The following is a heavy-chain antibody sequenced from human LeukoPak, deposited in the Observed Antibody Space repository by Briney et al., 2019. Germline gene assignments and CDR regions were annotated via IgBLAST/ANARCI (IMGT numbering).Heavy chain of an antibody. Sequence: GESLKISCKGSGYSSTTYWIGWVRQMPGKGLEWMGIIYPGDSDTRYSPSFQGQVTISADKSISTAYLQWSSLKASDTAMYYCARQLITMVRGVMGYYYMDVWGKGTTVTVSS. J-gene: IGHJ6*03. CDR3: ARQLITMVRGVMGYYYMDV. V-gene: IGHV5-51*01. CDR2: IYPGDSDT. D-gene: IGHD3-10*01. CDR1: GYSSTTYW.